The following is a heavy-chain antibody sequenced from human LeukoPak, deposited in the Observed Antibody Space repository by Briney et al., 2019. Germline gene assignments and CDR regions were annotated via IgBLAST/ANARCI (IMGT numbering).Heavy chain of an antibody. CDR2: ISLAGQT. CDR1: GGSISGTNW. V-gene: IGHV4-4*02. Sequence: SGTLSLTCGVSGGSISGTNWWSLVRQPPGQGLEWIGEISLAGQTNYNPSLNGRVTMSLDKSSNQLSLHLTSVTAADTAVYYCARGDYYAGGGRNWFDPWGQGTLVTVSS. J-gene: IGHJ5*02. D-gene: IGHD3-16*01. CDR3: ARGDYYAGGGRNWFDP.